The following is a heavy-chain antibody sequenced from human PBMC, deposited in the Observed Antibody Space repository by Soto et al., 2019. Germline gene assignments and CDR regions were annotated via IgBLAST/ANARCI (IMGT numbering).Heavy chain of an antibody. D-gene: IGHD6-19*01. CDR2: IYWDDDK. J-gene: IGHJ4*02. Sequence: QITLKESGPPLVKPTQTLTLTCTFSGFSLSSTRVAVGWIRPPPGKALEWLALIYWDDDKRYSPFLKSRLTITKDTSKNQVVLTMTNMDPVDTATYYCAHSVVAGLGYYFDDWGQGTLVTVSS. CDR3: AHSVVAGLGYYFDD. CDR1: GFSLSSTRVA. V-gene: IGHV2-5*02.